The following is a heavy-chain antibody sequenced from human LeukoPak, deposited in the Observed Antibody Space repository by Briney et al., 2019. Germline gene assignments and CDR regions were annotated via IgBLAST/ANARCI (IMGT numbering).Heavy chain of an antibody. J-gene: IGHJ4*02. CDR1: GYTFTGYH. V-gene: IGHV7-4-1*02. CDR3: ARDPETSVTTSVDY. CDR2: INTNTGNP. Sequence: GASVKVSCKPSGYTFTGYHIHWVRQAPGQGLEWMGWINTNTGNPTYAQGFTGRYVFSLDTSVSTTYLQISILKAEDTAVYYCARDPETSVTTSVDYWGQGTLVTVSS. D-gene: IGHD4-17*01.